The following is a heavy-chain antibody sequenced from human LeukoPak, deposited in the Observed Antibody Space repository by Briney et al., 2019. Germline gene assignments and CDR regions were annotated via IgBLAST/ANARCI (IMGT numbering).Heavy chain of an antibody. CDR3: AKDTYGAGPINYYYGMDV. V-gene: IGHV3-23*01. D-gene: IGHD4/OR15-4a*01. J-gene: IGHJ6*02. CDR1: GFTFSSYA. Sequence: GGSLRLSCAASGFTFSSYAMSWVRQAPGKGLEWVSAISGSGGSTYYADSVKGRFTISRDNSKNTLYLQMNSLRAEDTAVYYCAKDTYGAGPINYYYGMDVWGQGTTVTVSS. CDR2: ISGSGGST.